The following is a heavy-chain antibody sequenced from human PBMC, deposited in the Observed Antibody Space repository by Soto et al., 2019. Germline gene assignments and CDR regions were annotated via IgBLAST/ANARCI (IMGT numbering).Heavy chain of an antibody. J-gene: IGHJ6*02. Sequence: QVQLVESGGGVVQPGRSLRLSCAASGFTFSSYGMHWVRQAPGKGLEWVAVIWFDGSNKWYADSVKGRFTISRDNSKNTLYLQMNSLRAAATAVYSCARDRGYSGYDSPRYYYGMDVWGQGTTVTVSS. CDR1: GFTFSSYG. D-gene: IGHD5-12*01. V-gene: IGHV3-33*01. CDR3: ARDRGYSGYDSPRYYYGMDV. CDR2: IWFDGSNK.